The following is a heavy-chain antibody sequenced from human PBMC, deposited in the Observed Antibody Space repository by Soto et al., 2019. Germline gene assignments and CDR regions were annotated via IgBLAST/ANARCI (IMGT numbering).Heavy chain of an antibody. Sequence: EVQLLESGGGLLQPGGSLRLSCAASGFTFSNYGMNWVRQAPGKGLEWVSGISTNGDTAYNADSVKGRFTISRDNSKKALYMQKNGLRPEDTAVYYCAKDLSSWPHYAFDSCGQGTLVTVSS. D-gene: IGHD2-15*01. CDR3: AKDLSSWPHYAFDS. J-gene: IGHJ5*01. V-gene: IGHV3-23*01. CDR2: ISTNGDTA. CDR1: GFTFSNYG.